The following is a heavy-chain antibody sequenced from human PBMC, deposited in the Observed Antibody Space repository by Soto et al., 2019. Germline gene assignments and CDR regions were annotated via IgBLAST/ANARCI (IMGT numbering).Heavy chain of an antibody. D-gene: IGHD2-21*02. Sequence: GESLKISCKGSGDSFTSYWIGWVRQMPGKGLEWMGIIYPGDSDTRYSPSFQGQVTISADKSISTAYLQWSSLKASDTAMYYCARKSLRSNYYYYYGMDVWGQGTTVTVSS. CDR3: ARKSLRSNYYYYYGMDV. V-gene: IGHV5-51*01. CDR1: GDSFTSYW. CDR2: IYPGDSDT. J-gene: IGHJ6*02.